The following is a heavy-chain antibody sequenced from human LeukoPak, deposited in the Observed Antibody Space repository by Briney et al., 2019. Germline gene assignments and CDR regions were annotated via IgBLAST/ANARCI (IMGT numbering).Heavy chain of an antibody. CDR3: AKGQSTIATRSFDS. V-gene: IGHV3-23*01. CDR2: ISTNSANT. Sequence: GGALRLSCAASGFTFSTYGMNWVRQAPGKGVEWVSPISTNSANTYYTDSVKGRFTISRDNSKDTLFMQMNSLRAEDTAVYYCAKGQSTIATRSFDSWGQGTLVTVSS. J-gene: IGHJ4*02. D-gene: IGHD6-6*01. CDR1: GFTFSTYG.